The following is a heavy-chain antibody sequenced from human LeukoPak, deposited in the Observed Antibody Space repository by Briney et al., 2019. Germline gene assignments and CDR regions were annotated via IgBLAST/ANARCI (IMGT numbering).Heavy chain of an antibody. Sequence: PGGSLRLSCAASGFTFSSYAMSWVRQAPGKGLEWVSAISGSGGSTYYADSVKGRFTISRDNSKNTLYLQMNSLRAEDTAVYYCARDLLVAVAGTEDYYYYGMDVWGQGTTVTVSS. CDR1: GFTFSSYA. CDR2: ISGSGGST. D-gene: IGHD6-19*01. J-gene: IGHJ6*02. V-gene: IGHV3-23*01. CDR3: ARDLLVAVAGTEDYYYYGMDV.